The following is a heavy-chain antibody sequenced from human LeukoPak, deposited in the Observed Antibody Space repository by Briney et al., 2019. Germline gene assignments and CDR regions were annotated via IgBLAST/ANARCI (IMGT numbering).Heavy chain of an antibody. CDR1: GGSMSSYY. CDR3: ARSVRLLSLATADNWFDP. V-gene: IGHV4-59*01. Sequence: PSETLSLTCTVSGGSMSSYYWSWLRQPPGKGLEWIGYIYYSGITNYNPSLKSRVTISIDTSENQFSQNLRSVTAADADGDSCARSVRLLSLATADNWFDPWGQGTLVTVSS. J-gene: IGHJ5*02. CDR2: IYYSGIT. D-gene: IGHD2-21*02.